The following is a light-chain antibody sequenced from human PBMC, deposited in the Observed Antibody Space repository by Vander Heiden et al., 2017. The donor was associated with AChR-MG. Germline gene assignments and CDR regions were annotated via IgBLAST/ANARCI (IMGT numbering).Light chain of an antibody. Sequence: SYELTQPPSVSVSPGQTASIPCSGDKLGNKYASWYQQKPGQSPVLVIYQDINRPSGIPERFSGSNSGNTATLTISGTQAMDEADYYCQAWDRSSVVFGGGTKLTVL. CDR3: QAWDRSSVV. V-gene: IGLV3-1*01. CDR2: QDI. J-gene: IGLJ2*01. CDR1: KLGNKY.